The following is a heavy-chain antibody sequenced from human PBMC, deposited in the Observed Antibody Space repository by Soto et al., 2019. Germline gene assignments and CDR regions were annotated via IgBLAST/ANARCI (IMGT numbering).Heavy chain of an antibody. D-gene: IGHD2-15*01. CDR2: INPATGAA. V-gene: IGHV1-2*02. CDR1: GYPVTAYY. Sequence: QLHLVQSGAVVKKPGASVTVSCSASGYPVTAYYMHWVRQAPGRGLEWMGGINPATGAAKYTQTFQGRVPMTRDTSTSTVFMALRGLTSEDTAVFYCARGGGVVVAGSAAFDMWGQGTLVTVSS. J-gene: IGHJ3*02. CDR3: ARGGGVVVAGSAAFDM.